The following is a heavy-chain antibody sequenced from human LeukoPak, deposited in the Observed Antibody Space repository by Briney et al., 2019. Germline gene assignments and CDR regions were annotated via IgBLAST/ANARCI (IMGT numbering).Heavy chain of an antibody. Sequence: GGSLRLSCVASGFNFGNFAVTWVRQAPGKGLEWVSGMIGSGDTYYADSVKGRFTMSRDNSRTTLYLRMNSLRFEDTAIYYCAKDMHYNDGRWEFDPWGQGTLVTVSS. V-gene: IGHV3-23*01. CDR1: GFNFGNFA. CDR2: MIGSGDT. CDR3: AKDMHYNDGRWEFDP. J-gene: IGHJ5*02. D-gene: IGHD5-24*01.